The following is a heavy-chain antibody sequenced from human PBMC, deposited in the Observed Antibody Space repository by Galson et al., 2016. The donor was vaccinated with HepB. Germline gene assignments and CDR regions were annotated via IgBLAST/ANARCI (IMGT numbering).Heavy chain of an antibody. CDR3: ARYGDEAGWNFHQ. CDR1: GFTFSRFW. V-gene: IGHV3-7*03. J-gene: IGHJ1*01. CDR2: IKEDASKA. D-gene: IGHD6-19*01. Sequence: LRLSCAASGFTFSRFWVNWVRQAPGKGLEWVASIKEDASKAFYADSVKGRFTISRDNVEDSLSLQMNSLRSEDTAVYYCARYGDEAGWNFHQQGQGTLVTVSS.